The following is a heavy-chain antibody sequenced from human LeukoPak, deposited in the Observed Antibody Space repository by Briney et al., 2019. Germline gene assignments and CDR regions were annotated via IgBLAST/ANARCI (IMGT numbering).Heavy chain of an antibody. CDR2: INPNSGGT. CDR1: GYTFTGYY. Sequence: ASVKVSCKASGYTFTGYYMHWVRQAPGQGLEWMGWINPNSGGTYYAQKFQGRVTMTSDTSISTAYMELSSLRSEDTAVYYCATDLGAAAGTIAAYDYWGQGTLVTVSS. D-gene: IGHD6-13*01. CDR3: ATDLGAAAGTIAAYDY. V-gene: IGHV1-2*02. J-gene: IGHJ4*02.